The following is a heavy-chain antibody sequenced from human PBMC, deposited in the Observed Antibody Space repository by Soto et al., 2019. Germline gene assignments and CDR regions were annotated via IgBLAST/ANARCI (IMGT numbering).Heavy chain of an antibody. D-gene: IGHD3-22*01. V-gene: IGHV4-59*01. Sequence: SETLSLTCTVSGASFNSYYWSWIRQPPGKGLEWIGYIYYIGTTNYSPSLKSRVTVSIDTSKNQFSLKLSSVTAADTAVYYCAGGDRHYYYNFWGQGALVTVSS. J-gene: IGHJ4*02. CDR3: AGGDRHYYYNF. CDR1: GASFNSYY. CDR2: IYYIGTT.